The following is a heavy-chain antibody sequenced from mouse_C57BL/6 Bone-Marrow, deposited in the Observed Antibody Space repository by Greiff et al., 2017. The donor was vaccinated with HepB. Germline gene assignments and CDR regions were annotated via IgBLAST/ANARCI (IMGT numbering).Heavy chain of an antibody. Sequence: VQLQQSGAELVRPGASVTLSCKASGYTFTDYEMHWVKQTPVHGLEWIGAIDPETGGTAYNQKFKGKAILTADKSSSTAYMKLRSLTSEDCAVYYCTDYYGSSPPFAYWGQGTLVTVSA. CDR3: TDYYGSSPPFAY. CDR2: IDPETGGT. V-gene: IGHV1-15*01. CDR1: GYTFTDYE. D-gene: IGHD1-1*01. J-gene: IGHJ3*01.